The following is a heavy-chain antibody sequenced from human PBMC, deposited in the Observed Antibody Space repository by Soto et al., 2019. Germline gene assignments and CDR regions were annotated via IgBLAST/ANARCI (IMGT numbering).Heavy chain of an antibody. J-gene: IGHJ6*01. V-gene: IGHV3-30*03. D-gene: IGHD5-12*01. Sequence: PGGSLRLSCAASGFTFTSYGXHWVRQAPGKGLEWMALILHDGSAEXXXXSVKGRFTISRDNSRSTLYLQMNSLRAEDTAVYYCARSRDGYXXXFYYGMDVXXXGTTVTVSS. CDR1: GFTFTSYG. CDR2: ILHDGSAE. CDR3: ARSRDGYXXXFYYGMDV.